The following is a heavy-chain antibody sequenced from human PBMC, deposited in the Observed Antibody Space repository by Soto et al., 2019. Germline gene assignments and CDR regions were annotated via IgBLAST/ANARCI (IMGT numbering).Heavy chain of an antibody. J-gene: IGHJ4*02. D-gene: IGHD3-3*01. Sequence: EASVKVSCKASGGTFSSYTISWVRQAPGQGLEWMGRIIPILGIANYAQKFQGRVTITADKSTSTAYMELSSLRSEDTAVYYCAREKVRYYDFWSGPRYFDYWGQGTLVTVSS. CDR2: IIPILGIA. CDR3: AREKVRYYDFWSGPRYFDY. V-gene: IGHV1-69*04. CDR1: GGTFSSYT.